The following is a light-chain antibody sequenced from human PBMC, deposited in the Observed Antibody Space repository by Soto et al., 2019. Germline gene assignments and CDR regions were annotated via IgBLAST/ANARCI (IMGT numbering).Light chain of an antibody. Sequence: QMTQSPSSLSASVGDRVTITCRASQSISSYLNWYQQKPGKVPKLLIYAASSLQSGVPSRFSGSGSGTDFTLTISSLQPEDFATYYCQQSYSTPITFGQGTRLEI. V-gene: IGKV1-39*01. J-gene: IGKJ5*01. CDR3: QQSYSTPIT. CDR1: QSISSY. CDR2: AAS.